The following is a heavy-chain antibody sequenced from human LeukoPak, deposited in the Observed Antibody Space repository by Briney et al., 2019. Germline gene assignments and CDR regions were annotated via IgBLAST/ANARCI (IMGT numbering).Heavy chain of an antibody. Sequence: GGSLRLSCAASGFTFSSYWMSWVRQAPGKGLEWVANIKQDGSEKYYVDSVKGRFTISRDNAKYSLYLQMNSLRAEDTAVYYCARGGYCTNGVCYNSLHFDYWGQGTLVTVSS. D-gene: IGHD2-8*01. V-gene: IGHV3-7*03. CDR1: GFTFSSYW. CDR3: ARGGYCTNGVCYNSLHFDY. CDR2: IKQDGSEK. J-gene: IGHJ4*02.